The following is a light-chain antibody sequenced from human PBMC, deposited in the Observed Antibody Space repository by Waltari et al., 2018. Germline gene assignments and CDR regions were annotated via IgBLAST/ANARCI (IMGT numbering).Light chain of an antibody. Sequence: QSVLTQPPSVSGAPGQTFTISCTGSSSNIGADYAVHWYQQLPGTAPKLLIYATNSRPWGFPARFSGSKSGTSASLAITGLQPEDEATYFCQSYDSSLRIFGGGTKLTVL. CDR3: QSYDSSLRI. V-gene: IGLV1-40*01. J-gene: IGLJ2*01. CDR2: ATN. CDR1: SSNIGADYA.